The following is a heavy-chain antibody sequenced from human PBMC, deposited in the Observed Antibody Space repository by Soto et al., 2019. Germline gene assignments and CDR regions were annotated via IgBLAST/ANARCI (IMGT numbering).Heavy chain of an antibody. J-gene: IGHJ4*02. Sequence: GASVKVSCKASGYTFTSYGISWVRQAPGQGLEWMGIINPSGGSTSYAQKFQGRVTMTRDTSTSTVYMELSSLRSEDTAVYYCARAIHRLDYWGQGTLVTVSS. CDR2: INPSGGST. CDR3: ARAIHRLDY. CDR1: GYTFTSYG. V-gene: IGHV1-46*01.